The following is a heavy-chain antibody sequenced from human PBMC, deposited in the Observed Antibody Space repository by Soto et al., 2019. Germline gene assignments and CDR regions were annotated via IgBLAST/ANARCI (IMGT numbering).Heavy chain of an antibody. CDR1: GYTFTGNY. D-gene: IGHD2-8*01. Sequence: QVQLVQSGAEVKKPGASVKVSCEATGYTFTGNYLHWVRQAPGQGLEWMGWIHPHSGATKYAHKFQGWVTMTRDTSISTAYLDLSSLKSNDTAVYYCVREGVGPTYGWFDPWGQGTLVTGSS. V-gene: IGHV1-2*04. CDR3: VREGVGPTYGWFDP. CDR2: IHPHSGAT. J-gene: IGHJ5*02.